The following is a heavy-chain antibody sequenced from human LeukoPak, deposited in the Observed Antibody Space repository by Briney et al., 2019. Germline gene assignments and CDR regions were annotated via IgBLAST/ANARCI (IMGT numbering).Heavy chain of an antibody. J-gene: IGHJ4*02. V-gene: IGHV1-2*02. Sequence: WASVKVSCKTSGYTFTGYYMHWVRQAPGQGLEWMGWINPSSGGTNYAQKFQGRVTMTRDTSLSTAYMELSRLRSDDTAVYYCAKIAVGISEWGVGSGYFDYWGQGTLVTVSS. CDR3: AKIAVGISEWGVGSGYFDY. CDR2: INPSSGGT. D-gene: IGHD3-10*01. CDR1: GYTFTGYY.